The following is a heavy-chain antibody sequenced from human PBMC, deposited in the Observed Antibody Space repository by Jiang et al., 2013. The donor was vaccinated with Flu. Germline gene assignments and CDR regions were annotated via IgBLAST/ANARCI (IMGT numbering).Heavy chain of an antibody. J-gene: IGHJ3*02. CDR1: GYSFTSYW. CDR2: IYPGDSDT. CDR3: ASARRDYYYDSSAIGAFDI. V-gene: IGHV5-51*01. Sequence: KKPGESLKISCKGSGYSFTSYWIGWVRQMPGKGLEWMGIIYPGDSDTRYSPSFQGQVTISADKSISTAYLQWSSLKASDTAMYYCASARRDYYYDSSAIGAFDIWGQGTMVTVSS. D-gene: IGHD3-22*01.